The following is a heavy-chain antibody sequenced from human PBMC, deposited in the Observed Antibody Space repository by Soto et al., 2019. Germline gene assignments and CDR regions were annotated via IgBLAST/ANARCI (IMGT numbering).Heavy chain of an antibody. V-gene: IGHV3-23*01. CDR3: AKAGNRPYYDILTGYLD. D-gene: IGHD3-9*01. Sequence: GGSLRLSCAASGFTFSSYAMSWVRQAPGKGLEWVSAISGSGGSTYYADSVKGRFTISRDNSKNTLYLQMNSLRAEDTAVYYCAKAGNRPYYDILTGYLDWGQGTLVTVSS. J-gene: IGHJ4*02. CDR1: GFTFSSYA. CDR2: ISGSGGST.